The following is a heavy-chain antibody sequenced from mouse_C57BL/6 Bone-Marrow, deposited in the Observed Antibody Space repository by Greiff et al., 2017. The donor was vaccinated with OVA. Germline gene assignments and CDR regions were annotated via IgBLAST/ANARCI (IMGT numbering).Heavy chain of an antibody. J-gene: IGHJ3*01. CDR2: IDPSDSYT. CDR3: ARGATYDYEGDWFAY. D-gene: IGHD2-4*01. V-gene: IGHV1-69*01. Sequence: QVQLQQPGAELVMPGASVKLSCKASGYTFTSYWMHWVKQRPGQGLEWIGEIDPSDSYTNYNQKFKGKSTLTVDTSSSTAYMQLSSLTSEDSAVYYCARGATYDYEGDWFAYGGQGTLVTVSA. CDR1: GYTFTSYW.